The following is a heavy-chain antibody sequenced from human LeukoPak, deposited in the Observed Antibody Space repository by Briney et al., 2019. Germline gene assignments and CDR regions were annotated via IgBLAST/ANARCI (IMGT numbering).Heavy chain of an antibody. Sequence: PGGSLRLSCTASGFTFSNAWMSWVRQAPGKGLEWVSYISRSSSIIYYADSVKGRFTISRDNAKNSLYLQMNSLRGEDTAVYYCARDRYDSSHYYHYWGQGTLVTVSA. V-gene: IGHV3-48*01. CDR3: ARDRYDSSHYYHY. CDR1: GFTFSNAW. J-gene: IGHJ4*02. CDR2: ISRSSSII. D-gene: IGHD3-22*01.